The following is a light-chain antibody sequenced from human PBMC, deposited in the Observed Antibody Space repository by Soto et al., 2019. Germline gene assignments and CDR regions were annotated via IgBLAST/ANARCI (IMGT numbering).Light chain of an antibody. CDR3: YSYAGRRTFYV. V-gene: IGLV2-23*01. Sequence: QSALTQPASVSGSPGQSITVSCSGTSSDIGSYNLVSWYQQHPGKAPKLMIYEGSKRPSGVSNRFSGSNSGNTASLTISGLQAEDEADYYCYSYAGRRTFYVFGTGTKVTVL. CDR1: SSDIGSYNL. J-gene: IGLJ1*01. CDR2: EGS.